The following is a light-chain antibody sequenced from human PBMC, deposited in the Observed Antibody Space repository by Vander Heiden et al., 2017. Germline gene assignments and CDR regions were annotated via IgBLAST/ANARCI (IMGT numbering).Light chain of an antibody. V-gene: IGLV8-61*01. Sequence: QTVVTQEPWFSVSPGGTVTLTCGLSSGSVSISYYPSWYQQTPGQAPRTLIYSTNTRSSGVPDRFSGSILGNKAALTIAGAQADDESDYYCVLYMGSGIWVFGGGTKLTVL. CDR2: STN. CDR3: VLYMGSGIWV. CDR1: SGSVSISYY. J-gene: IGLJ3*02.